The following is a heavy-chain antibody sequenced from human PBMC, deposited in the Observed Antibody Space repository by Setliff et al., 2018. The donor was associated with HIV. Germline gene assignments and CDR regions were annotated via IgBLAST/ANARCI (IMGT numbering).Heavy chain of an antibody. D-gene: IGHD6-19*01. V-gene: IGHV3-7*01. CDR1: GFNFRDSW. CDR3: AKDGSGWSQH. Sequence: PGGSLRLSCSTSGFNFRDSWMSWLRLAPGKGLEWVANISPDESERYSVDSVRDRFTVSRDNAKSSLYLQMSGLKIEDMAIYYCAKDGSGWSQHWGQGTLVTVSS. CDR2: ISPDESER. J-gene: IGHJ1*01.